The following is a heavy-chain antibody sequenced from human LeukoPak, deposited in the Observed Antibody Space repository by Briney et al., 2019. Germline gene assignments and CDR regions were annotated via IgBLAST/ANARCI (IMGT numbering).Heavy chain of an antibody. J-gene: IGHJ4*02. Sequence: SETLSLTCTVSGGSISSYYWSWIRQPPGKGLEWIGYIYYSGSTNYNPSLKSRVTISVDTSKNQFSLKLSSVTAADTAVYYCARGPYYDFWSGYPFFDYWGQGTLVTVSS. CDR1: GGSISSYY. CDR3: ARGPYYDFWSGYPFFDY. D-gene: IGHD3-3*01. V-gene: IGHV4-59*08. CDR2: IYYSGST.